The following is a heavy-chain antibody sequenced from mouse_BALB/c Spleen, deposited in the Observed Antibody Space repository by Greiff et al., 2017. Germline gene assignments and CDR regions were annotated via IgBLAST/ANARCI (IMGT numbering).Heavy chain of an antibody. D-gene: IGHD2-1*01. V-gene: IGHV1-5*01. CDR1: GYSFTSYW. J-gene: IGHJ2*01. CDR3: TKKAYGYGNYLDY. CDR2: IYPGNSDT. Sequence: VQLQQSGTVLARPGASVKMSCKASGYSFTSYWMHWVKQRPGQGLEWIGAIYPGNSDTSYNQKFKGKAKLTAVTSASTAYMELSSLTNEDPAVYYCTKKAYGYGNYLDYWGQGTTLTVSS.